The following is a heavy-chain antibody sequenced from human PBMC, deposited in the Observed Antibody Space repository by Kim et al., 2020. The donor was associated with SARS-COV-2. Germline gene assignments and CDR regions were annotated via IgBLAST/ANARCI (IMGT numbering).Heavy chain of an antibody. CDR1: GYTFTNHA. D-gene: IGHD3-16*01. Sequence: ASVKVSCKASGYTFTNHAINWVRQAPGRGLEWMGWINTDTGSQTYAPDFTGRFVFSLDTSVSTAYLQIRSLEADETALYYCARVVWGGYCYFDSWGQGTLVTVSS. CDR2: INTDTGSQ. J-gene: IGHJ4*02. CDR3: ARVVWGGYCYFDS. V-gene: IGHV7-4-1*02.